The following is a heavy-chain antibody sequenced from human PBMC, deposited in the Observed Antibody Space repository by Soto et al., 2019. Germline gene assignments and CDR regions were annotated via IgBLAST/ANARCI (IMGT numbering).Heavy chain of an antibody. Sequence: VQLVQSGAEVKKPGSSVKLSCKASGGTFNRYTISWVRQAPGQGLEWMGGIIPIFGTANYAQKFQGRVAIIADESTSAAYMALRSRRSEDTAVYYCALWGCRDGNNSTYNYAGIDVWGQGTTVTGSS. CDR2: IIPIFGTA. D-gene: IGHD1-1*01. CDR3: ALWGCRDGNNSTYNYAGIDV. CDR1: GGTFNRYT. J-gene: IGHJ6*02. V-gene: IGHV1-69*01.